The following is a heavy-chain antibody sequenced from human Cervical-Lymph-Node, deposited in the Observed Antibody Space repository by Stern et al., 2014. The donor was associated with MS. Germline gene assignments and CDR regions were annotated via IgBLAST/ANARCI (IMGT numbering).Heavy chain of an antibody. Sequence: EVQLVQSGGGLVQPGGSLRLSCATSGFSFTTYAMQWVRQAPGKGLEYVSAINNKGDRTYYANSVKGRFTISRDNSKNTLYLQMGSLRAEDMAVYYCARDNWGPDYWGQGTQVTVSS. V-gene: IGHV3-64*01. CDR1: GFSFTTYA. CDR2: INNKGDRT. J-gene: IGHJ4*02. CDR3: ARDNWGPDY. D-gene: IGHD7-27*01.